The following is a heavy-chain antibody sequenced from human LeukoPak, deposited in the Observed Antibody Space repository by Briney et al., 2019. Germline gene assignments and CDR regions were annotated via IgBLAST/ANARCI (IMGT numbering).Heavy chain of an antibody. Sequence: ASVKVSCKASGGTFSSYAISWVRQAPGQGLEWMGRIIPILGIANYAQKLQGRVTMTTDTSTSTAYMELRSLRSDDTAVYYCARALKNMYSSSWYYFDYWGQGTLVTVSS. CDR2: IIPILGIA. CDR1: GGTFSSYA. CDR3: ARALKNMYSSSWYYFDY. D-gene: IGHD6-13*01. V-gene: IGHV1-69*04. J-gene: IGHJ4*02.